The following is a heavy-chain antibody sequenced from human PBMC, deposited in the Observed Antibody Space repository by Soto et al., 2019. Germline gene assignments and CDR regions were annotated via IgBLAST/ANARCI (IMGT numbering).Heavy chain of an antibody. V-gene: IGHV3-66*01. J-gene: IGHJ6*03. CDR1: GFTVSSNY. CDR2: IQSGGRT. Sequence: EVQLVESGGGLVQPGGSLSLSCAASGFTVSSNYMTWVRQAPGKGLEWVSLIQSGGRTYYAGSVNGRFTIPRDNSKNKLFLQMNSLRVEDTSVYYCASDDVHCSGGRCYGVPMDVWGKGTTVTGSS. D-gene: IGHD2-15*01. CDR3: ASDDVHCSGGRCYGVPMDV.